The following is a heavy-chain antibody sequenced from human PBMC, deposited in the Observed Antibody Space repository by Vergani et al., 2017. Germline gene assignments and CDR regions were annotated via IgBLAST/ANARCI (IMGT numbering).Heavy chain of an antibody. V-gene: IGHV4-30-4*08. CDR1: GGSISSGDYY. D-gene: IGHD2-15*01. Sequence: QVQLQESGPGLVKPSQTLSLTCTVSGGSISSGDYYWSWIRQPPGKGLEWIGYIYYSGSTYYNPSLKSRVTISVDTSKNQFSLKLSSVTAADTAVYYCAIDRYCSGGSCYSGLWFDPWGQGTLVTVSS. CDR3: AIDRYCSGGSCYSGLWFDP. J-gene: IGHJ5*02. CDR2: IYYSGST.